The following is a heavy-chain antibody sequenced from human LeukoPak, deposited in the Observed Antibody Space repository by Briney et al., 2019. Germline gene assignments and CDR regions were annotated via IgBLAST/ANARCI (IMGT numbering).Heavy chain of an antibody. CDR2: ISAYNGYT. CDR1: GYTFTNYG. Sequence: ASVKVSCKASGYTFTNYGFSWVRQAPGQGLEWMGWISAYNGYTDYAQKFQFRVTMTTDTSTSTAYMELSSLRSEDTAVYYCARVFSGNYYYMDVWGKGTTVTVSS. J-gene: IGHJ6*03. CDR3: ARVFSGNYYYMDV. D-gene: IGHD3-10*01. V-gene: IGHV1-18*01.